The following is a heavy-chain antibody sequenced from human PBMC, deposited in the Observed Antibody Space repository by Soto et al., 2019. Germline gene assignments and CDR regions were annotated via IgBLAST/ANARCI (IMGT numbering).Heavy chain of an antibody. CDR3: ARDTGIAVAINYYYYYCMDV. CDR2: IIPIFGTA. Sequence: QVQLVQSGAEVKKPGSSVKVSCKASGGTFSSYAISWVRQAPGQGLEWMGGIIPIFGTANYAQKFQGRVTITAYESTSTAYMELSSLRSEDTAVYYCARDTGIAVAINYYYYYCMDVWGQGTTVTVSS. J-gene: IGHJ6*02. CDR1: GGTFSSYA. D-gene: IGHD6-19*01. V-gene: IGHV1-69*01.